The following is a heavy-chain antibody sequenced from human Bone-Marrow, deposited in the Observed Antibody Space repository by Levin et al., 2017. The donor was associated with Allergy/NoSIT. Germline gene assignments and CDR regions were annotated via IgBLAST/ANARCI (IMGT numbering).Heavy chain of an antibody. J-gene: IGHJ6*02. CDR3: ATDTSINHGMDA. CDR1: GYSLSRLS. CDR2: FDFEDDKP. V-gene: IGHV1-24*01. D-gene: IGHD3-10*01. Sequence: PMASVKVSCKVSGYSLSRLSMNWVRQAPGKGLEWMGGFDFEDDKPIYAQKFQGRVTVTEDTSTDTAYMELSSLTSEDTAVYYCATDTSINHGMDAWGQGTTVIVSS.